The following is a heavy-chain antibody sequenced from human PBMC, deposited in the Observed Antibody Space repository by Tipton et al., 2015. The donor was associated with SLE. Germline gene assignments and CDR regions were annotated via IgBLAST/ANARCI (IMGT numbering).Heavy chain of an antibody. D-gene: IGHD3-10*01. J-gene: IGHJ3*02. V-gene: IGHV4-59*01. Sequence: TLSLTCAVYGGSFSGYYWSWIRQPPGKGLEWIGYINYSGSTNYNPSLKSRVTISVDTSKNQFSLKLSSVTAADTAVYYCAREGTYGPESFNIWGQGTMVAVSS. CDR2: INYSGST. CDR3: AREGTYGPESFNI. CDR1: GGSFSGYY.